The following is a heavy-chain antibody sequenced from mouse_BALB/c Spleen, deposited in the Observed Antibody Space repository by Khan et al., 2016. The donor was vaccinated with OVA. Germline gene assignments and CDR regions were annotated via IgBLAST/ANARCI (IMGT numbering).Heavy chain of an antibody. V-gene: IGHV14-3*02. D-gene: IGHD2-4*01. CDR2: IDPANGNT. CDR1: GFNINDTS. Sequence: EVQLQQSGAELAKPGASVKLSCTASGFNINDTSMHWVKQRPEQGLDWFGRIDPANGNTKYDPKFQGKATITADTSSTTAYLQLSSLTSEDSAVFYGARDYGDVFAYWGQGTLVTVSA. CDR3: ARDYGDVFAY. J-gene: IGHJ3*01.